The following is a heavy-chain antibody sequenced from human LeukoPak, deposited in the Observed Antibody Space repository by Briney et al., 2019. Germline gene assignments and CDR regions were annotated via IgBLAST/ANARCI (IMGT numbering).Heavy chain of an antibody. CDR3: ARFKVGTNTTQKNAFDI. D-gene: IGHD1-1*01. J-gene: IGHJ3*02. V-gene: IGHV3-30*01. CDR2: ISVDATKE. CDR1: GFTFSNYA. Sequence: PGGSLRLSCAASGFTFSNYAMHWVRQAPGKGLEWVAVISVDATKEYFGKSVKGRFTISRDNSKATLYLQMHRLRIEDTALYFCARFKVGTNTTQKNAFDIWGRGTEVAVSS.